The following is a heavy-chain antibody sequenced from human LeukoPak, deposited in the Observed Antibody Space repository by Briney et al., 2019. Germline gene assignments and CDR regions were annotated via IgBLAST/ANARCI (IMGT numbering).Heavy chain of an antibody. CDR2: IYSGGST. CDR1: GFTVSSNY. J-gene: IGHJ5*02. V-gene: IGHV3-53*01. Sequence: GGSLRLSCAASGFTVSSNYMSWVRQAPGKGLEWVSVIYSGGSTYYADSVKGQFTISRDNSKNTLYLQMNSLRAEDTAVYYCARARASMTIFGVVRSPFDPWGQGTLVTVSS. CDR3: ARARASMTIFGVVRSPFDP. D-gene: IGHD3-3*01.